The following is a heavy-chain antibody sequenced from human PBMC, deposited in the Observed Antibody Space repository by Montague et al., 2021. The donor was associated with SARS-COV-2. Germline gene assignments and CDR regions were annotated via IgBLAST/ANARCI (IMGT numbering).Heavy chain of an antibody. Sequence: SETLSLTCIVSGGSVSNHYWSWIRQPPGKGLEWIGYVYSSVTTXXXPSXXXRVAISVDTSKNQVSLRLTSVTAADTAVYFCARDWYDTSGPYFDNWGQGTQVTVSS. D-gene: IGHD3-22*01. J-gene: IGHJ4*02. CDR3: ARDWYDTSGPYFDN. V-gene: IGHV4-59*02. CDR1: GGSVSNHY. CDR2: VYSSVTT.